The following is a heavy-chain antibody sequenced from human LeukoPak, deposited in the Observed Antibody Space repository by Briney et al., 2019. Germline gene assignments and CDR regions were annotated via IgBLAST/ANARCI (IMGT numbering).Heavy chain of an antibody. Sequence: SETLSLTCTVSGGSISSGGYHWSWIRQHPGKGLEWIGYIYYSGSTYYNPSLKSRVTISVDTSKNQFSLKLSSVTAADTAVYYCARDRQNWFDPWGQGTLVTVSS. CDR2: IYYSGST. CDR1: GGSISSGGYH. V-gene: IGHV4-31*03. J-gene: IGHJ5*02. CDR3: ARDRQNWFDP.